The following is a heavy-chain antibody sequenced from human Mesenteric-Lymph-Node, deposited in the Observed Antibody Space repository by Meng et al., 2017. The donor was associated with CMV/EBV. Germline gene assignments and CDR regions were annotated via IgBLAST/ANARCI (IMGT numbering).Heavy chain of an antibody. CDR2: ISGYNDDT. J-gene: IGHJ3*02. D-gene: IGHD3-3*01. CDR1: TFTSYG. CDR3: ARDPLSFCDKINCLYAFDI. Sequence: TFTSYGINWVRQAPGQGLEWMGWISGYNDDTNYAQNLQGRVTMTTDTSTSTAYMELRSLRSDDTAVYYCARDPLSFCDKINCLYAFDIWGQGTLVTVSS. V-gene: IGHV1-18*01.